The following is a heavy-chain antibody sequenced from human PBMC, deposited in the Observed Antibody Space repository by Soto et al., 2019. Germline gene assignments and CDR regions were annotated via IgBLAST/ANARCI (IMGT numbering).Heavy chain of an antibody. D-gene: IGHD6-13*01. Sequence: QVQLVESGGGVVQPGRSLRLSCAASGFTFSSYGMHWVRQAPGKGLEWVAFISYDGSNKYYGDSVKGRFTISRDNSKKXRYRQMNSLRAEDTAVYYCAKDSGYSSSWYNWFDPWGQGTLVTASS. CDR1: GFTFSSYG. V-gene: IGHV3-30*18. CDR3: AKDSGYSSSWYNWFDP. J-gene: IGHJ5*02. CDR2: ISYDGSNK.